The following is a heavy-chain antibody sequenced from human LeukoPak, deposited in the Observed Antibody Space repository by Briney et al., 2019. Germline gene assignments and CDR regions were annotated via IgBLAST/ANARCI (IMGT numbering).Heavy chain of an antibody. D-gene: IGHD5-18*01. J-gene: IGHJ4*02. Sequence: PGGSLRLSCAASGFTFSSYAMHWVRQAPGKGLEWVAVISYDGSNKYYADSVKGRFTISRDNSKNTLYLQMNSLRAEGTAVYYCARDTAMERFFDYWGQGTLVTVSS. CDR1: GFTFSSYA. V-gene: IGHV3-30-3*01. CDR3: ARDTAMERFFDY. CDR2: ISYDGSNK.